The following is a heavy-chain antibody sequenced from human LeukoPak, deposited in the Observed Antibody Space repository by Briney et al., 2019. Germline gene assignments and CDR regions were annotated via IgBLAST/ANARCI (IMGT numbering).Heavy chain of an antibody. CDR3: SRERGDGEFDS. D-gene: IGHD1-1*01. V-gene: IGHV3-30*02. J-gene: IGHJ4*02. CDR2: VRQDGKLK. Sequence: GGSLRLSCAASGFTFSSYAMHWVRQAPGKGLEWAASVRQDGKLKFYADSVKARFTISRDNSKNTVFLQMDSLRAEDTAEYYCSRERGDGEFDSWGQGTRVTVSS. CDR1: GFTFSSYA.